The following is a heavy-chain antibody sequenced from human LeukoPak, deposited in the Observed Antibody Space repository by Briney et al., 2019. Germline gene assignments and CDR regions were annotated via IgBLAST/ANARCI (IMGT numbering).Heavy chain of an antibody. CDR3: AGGDSGYDWDAFDI. V-gene: IGHV1-18*04. D-gene: IGHD5-12*01. Sequence: ASVKVSRKASGYTFTGYYMHWVRQAPGQGLEWMGWISAYNGNTNYAQKLQGRVTMTTDTSTSTAYMELRSLRSDDTAVYYCAGGDSGYDWDAFDIWGQGTMVTVSS. J-gene: IGHJ3*02. CDR1: GYTFTGYY. CDR2: ISAYNGNT.